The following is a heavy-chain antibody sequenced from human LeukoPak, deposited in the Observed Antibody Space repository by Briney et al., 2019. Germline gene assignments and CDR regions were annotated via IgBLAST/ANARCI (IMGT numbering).Heavy chain of an antibody. D-gene: IGHD3-10*01. V-gene: IGHV1-2*02. CDR1: GYTFTGYY. J-gene: IGHJ4*02. CDR3: ARDLNTWYYYGSGSYSPFDY. CDR2: INPNSGGT. Sequence: ASVKVSCKASGYTFTGYYMHWVRQAPGQGLEWMGWINPNSGGTNYAQKFQGRVTMTRDTSISTAYMELRSLRSDDTAVYYCARDLNTWYYYGSGSYSPFDYWGQGTLVTVSS.